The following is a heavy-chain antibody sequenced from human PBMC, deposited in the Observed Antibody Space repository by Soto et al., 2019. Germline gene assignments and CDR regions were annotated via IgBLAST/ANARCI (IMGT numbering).Heavy chain of an antibody. CDR3: AKDLRPVMPGRYVVVADF. V-gene: IGHV3-23*01. J-gene: IGHJ4*02. CDR2: ISNSGGRT. CDR1: GFTFSSYA. D-gene: IGHD2-21*01. Sequence: EVQLLESGGGLVQPGGSLRLSCAASGFTFSSYAMCWVRQAPGKGLEWVSGISNSGGRTYYADSVKGRFTISRDTSKNTLYLQMSSLTAEDTAVYYCAKDLRPVMPGRYVVVADFWGQGTLVTVSA.